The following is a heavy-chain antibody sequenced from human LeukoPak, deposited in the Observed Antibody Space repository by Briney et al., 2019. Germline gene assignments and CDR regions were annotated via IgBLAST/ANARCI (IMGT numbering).Heavy chain of an antibody. J-gene: IGHJ6*03. CDR3: ARANDYYYYYMDV. CDR2: IYYSGST. Sequence: SETLSLXCTVSGGSNSSYYWSWIRQPPGKGLEWIGYIYYSGSTNYNPSLKSRVTISVDTSKNQFSLKLSSVTAADTAVYYCARANDYYYYYMDVWGKGTTVTVSS. V-gene: IGHV4-59*01. CDR1: GGSNSSYY.